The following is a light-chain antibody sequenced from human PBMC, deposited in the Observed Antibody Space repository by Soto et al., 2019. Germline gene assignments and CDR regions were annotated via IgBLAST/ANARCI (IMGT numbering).Light chain of an antibody. CDR1: QSVRSS. CDR3: QQYVSSPDT. J-gene: IGKJ2*01. V-gene: IGKV3-11*01. CDR2: DAS. Sequence: EIVLTQSPATLSLSPGERATLSCRASQSVRSSLAWYQQQPGQAPRLLIFDASNRATGIPPRFSGSGSGTDFTLTINSLEPEDFVVYYCQQYVSSPDTFGQGTKRE.